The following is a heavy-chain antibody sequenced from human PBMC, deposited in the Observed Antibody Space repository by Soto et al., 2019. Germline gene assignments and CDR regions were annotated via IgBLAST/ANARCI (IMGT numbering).Heavy chain of an antibody. Sequence: GGSLRPFCAASGLTLSRHAMTWARQAPGKGLESVATLNPSGSNTHYADSVNGRYTISRDNSRNTVDLQMNNLRAENAALYYCVSWVSAHFDYWGQGTLVTVSS. CDR1: GLTLSRHA. CDR3: VSWVSAHFDY. CDR2: LNPSGSNT. J-gene: IGHJ4*02. V-gene: IGHV3-23*01. D-gene: IGHD2-8*01.